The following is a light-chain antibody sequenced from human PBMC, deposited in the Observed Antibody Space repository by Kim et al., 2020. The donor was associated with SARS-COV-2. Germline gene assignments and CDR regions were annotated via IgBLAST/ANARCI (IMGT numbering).Light chain of an antibody. CDR2: GAS. CDR1: QSISSN. V-gene: IGKV3-15*01. CDR3: HQYYDWPRT. Sequence: EIVMTQSPATLSGSPGERVTLSCRASQSISSNLVWYQQTPGQVPRLLIYGASTRATGVPARFSGSGSGTEFTLTISSLESEDFAVYYCHQYYDWPRTFGQGTKVDIK. J-gene: IGKJ1*01.